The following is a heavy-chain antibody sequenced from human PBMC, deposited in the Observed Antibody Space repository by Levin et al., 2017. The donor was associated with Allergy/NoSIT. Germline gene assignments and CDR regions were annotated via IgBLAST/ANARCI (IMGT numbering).Heavy chain of an antibody. CDR3: ARAFHPYYYMDV. V-gene: IGHV1-69*02. CDR1: GGTFSSYT. CDR2: IIPILGIA. D-gene: IGHD2/OR15-2a*01. Sequence: EASVKVSCKASGGTFSSYTISWVRQAPGQGLEWMGRIIPILGIANYAQKFQGRVTITADKSTSTAYMELSSLRSEDTAVYYCARAFHPYYYMDVWGKGTTVTVSS. J-gene: IGHJ6*03.